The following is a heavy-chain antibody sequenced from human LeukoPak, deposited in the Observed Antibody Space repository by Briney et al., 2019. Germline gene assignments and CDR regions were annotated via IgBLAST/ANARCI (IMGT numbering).Heavy chain of an antibody. CDR3: AREYYDSSGYPATLDAFDI. D-gene: IGHD3-22*01. CDR1: GDSISSGDYY. J-gene: IGHJ3*02. CDR2: ISSSGST. V-gene: IGHV4-61*02. Sequence: SETLSLTCTVSGDSISSGDYYWSWIRQPAGKGLEWIGRISSSGSTNYNPSPKSRVTISVDKSKNQFSLKLSSVTAADTAVYYCAREYYDSSGYPATLDAFDIWGQGTMVTVSS.